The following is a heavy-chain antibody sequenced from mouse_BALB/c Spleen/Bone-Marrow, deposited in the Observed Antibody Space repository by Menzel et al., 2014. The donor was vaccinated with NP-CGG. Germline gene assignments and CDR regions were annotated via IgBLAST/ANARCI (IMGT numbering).Heavy chain of an antibody. CDR2: INPSTGYT. CDR1: GYTFTSYW. CDR3: ARQITTVDYAMDY. V-gene: IGHV1-7*01. J-gene: IGHJ4*01. Sequence: VQLQQSGAELAKPGASVKMSCKASGYTFTSYWMHWVKQRPGQGLEWIGYINPSTGYTEYNQKFKDKPTLTADKSSSTAYMQLSSLTSEDSAVYYCARQITTVDYAMDYWGQGTSVTVSS. D-gene: IGHD1-1*01.